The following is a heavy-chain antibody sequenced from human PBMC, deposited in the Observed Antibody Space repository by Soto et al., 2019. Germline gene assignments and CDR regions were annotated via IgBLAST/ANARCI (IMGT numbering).Heavy chain of an antibody. D-gene: IGHD5-12*01. J-gene: IGHJ4*02. CDR2: INPNSGGT. V-gene: IGHV1-2*04. CDR1: GYTFTGYY. CDR3: ARDRGGGYAPLDY. Sequence: QVQLVQSGAEVKKPGASVKVSCKASGYTFTGYYMHWVRQAPGQGLEWMGWINPNSGGTNYAQKFQGWVTMTRDTSISTAYMELSRLRTDDTAVYYCARDRGGGYAPLDYWGQGTLVTVTS.